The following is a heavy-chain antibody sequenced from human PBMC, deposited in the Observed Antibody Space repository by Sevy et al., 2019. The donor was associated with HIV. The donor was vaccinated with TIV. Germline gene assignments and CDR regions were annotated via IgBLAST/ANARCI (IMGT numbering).Heavy chain of an antibody. CDR3: ARGLMTFTDNDAFEI. CDR1: GFTFSSYG. D-gene: IGHD2-8*01. CDR2: IWSDGTNK. J-gene: IGHJ3*02. Sequence: GGSLRLSCAASGFTFSSYGMHWVRQAPGKGLEWVAVIWSDGTNKYYADSVKGRFTISRDNSKNTLYLQVNSLRAEDTAVYYSARGLMTFTDNDAFEIWGQGTMVTVSS. V-gene: IGHV3-33*01.